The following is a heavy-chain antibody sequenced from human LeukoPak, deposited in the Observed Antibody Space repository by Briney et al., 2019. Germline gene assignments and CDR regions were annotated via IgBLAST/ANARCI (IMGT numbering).Heavy chain of an antibody. Sequence: GRSLRLSCAASGLTFSSYGMPWVRQAPGKGLEWVAVISYDGSNKYYADSVKGRFTISRDNSKNTLYLQMNSLRAEDTAVYYCGTNCGGDCYGFDYWGQGTLVTVSS. J-gene: IGHJ4*02. V-gene: IGHV3-30*03. D-gene: IGHD2-21*02. CDR2: ISYDGSNK. CDR1: GLTFSSYG. CDR3: GTNCGGDCYGFDY.